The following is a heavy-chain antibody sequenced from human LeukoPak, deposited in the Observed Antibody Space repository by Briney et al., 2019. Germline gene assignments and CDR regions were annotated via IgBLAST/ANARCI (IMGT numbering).Heavy chain of an antibody. CDR2: QSDTGAYT. CDR1: GFTFSNYA. D-gene: IGHD7-27*01. CDR3: AKDQNWARPDYFDY. Sequence: GGSLRLSCTASGFTFSNYAMSWVRQAPGKGLEWVSDQSDTGAYTNYVGSAKGRFTISRDNSKNTLWLQMNSLRAEDTAVYYCAKDQNWARPDYFDYWGQGTLVTVSS. V-gene: IGHV3-23*01. J-gene: IGHJ4*02.